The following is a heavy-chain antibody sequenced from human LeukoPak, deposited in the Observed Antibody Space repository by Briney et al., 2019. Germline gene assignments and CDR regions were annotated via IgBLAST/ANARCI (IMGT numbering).Heavy chain of an antibody. J-gene: IGHJ4*02. CDR1: GFTFSSYA. CDR2: ISYDGSNK. D-gene: IGHD6-13*01. V-gene: IGHV3-30-3*01. Sequence: GGSLRLSCAASGFTFSSYAMHWVRQAPGKGLEWVAVISYDGSNKYYADSVKGRFTISRDNSKNTLYLQMNSLRAEDTAVYYCARGNWSSSWYPDWGQGTLVTVSS. CDR3: ARGNWSSSWYPD.